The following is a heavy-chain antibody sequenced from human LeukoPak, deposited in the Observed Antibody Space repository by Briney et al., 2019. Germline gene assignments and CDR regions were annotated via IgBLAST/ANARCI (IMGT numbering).Heavy chain of an antibody. D-gene: IGHD5-12*01. J-gene: IGHJ4*02. V-gene: IGHV3-23*01. CDR1: GFTFSSYS. CDR2: IISGGST. CDR3: AKEYYSGLYDY. Sequence: GGSLRLSCAASGFTFSSYSMNWVRQAPGKGLEWVSGIISGGSTYYSDSVKGRFTISRDNSKSTLHLQMNSLRAEDRAVYYCAKEYYSGLYDYWGQGTLVTVSS.